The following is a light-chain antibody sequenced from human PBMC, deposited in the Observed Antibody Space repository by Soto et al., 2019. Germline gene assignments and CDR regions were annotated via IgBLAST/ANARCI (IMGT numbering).Light chain of an antibody. CDR1: SSDVGGYNY. Sequence: QSALSQPRSVSGSPGQSVTISCTGTSSDVGGYNYVSWYQQHPGKAPKLMIYDDTERPSGVPDRFSGSKSGNTASLTISGLRAEDEADYYCCSYAGSYTLGAFGGGTKLTVL. J-gene: IGLJ2*01. V-gene: IGLV2-11*01. CDR3: CSYAGSYTLGA. CDR2: DDT.